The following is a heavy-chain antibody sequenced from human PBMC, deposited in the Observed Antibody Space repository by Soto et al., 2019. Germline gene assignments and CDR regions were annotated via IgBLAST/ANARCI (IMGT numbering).Heavy chain of an antibody. J-gene: IGHJ3*02. Sequence: QVQLEQSGAEVKKPGSSVKVSCKASGGTLSDHGVAWLRQAPGQGLEWMGGTIPVFNTAKYAQKFQGRVTVTSEKFTKIAYMELSILRSEDTAFYFCARGVYGSGNYYTGPSAFDIWGQWTMVIVSS. CDR3: ARGVYGSGNYYTGPSAFDI. D-gene: IGHD3-10*01. V-gene: IGHV1-69*06. CDR1: GGTLSDHG. CDR2: TIPVFNTA.